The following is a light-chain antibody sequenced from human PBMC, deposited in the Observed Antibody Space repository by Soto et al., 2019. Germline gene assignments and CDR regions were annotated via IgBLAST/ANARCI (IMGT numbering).Light chain of an antibody. CDR1: QTISSW. J-gene: IGKJ1*01. Sequence: QVSQSESTLSGXVGDXGTIXXLTSQTISSWLAWYQQKPGKAPKLLIYKASTLKSGVPSRFSGSGSGTEFTLTISSLQPDDFAAYYWQQYNTYSGTFDQFTKVDIK. CDR3: QQYNTYSGT. V-gene: IGKV1-5*03. CDR2: KAS.